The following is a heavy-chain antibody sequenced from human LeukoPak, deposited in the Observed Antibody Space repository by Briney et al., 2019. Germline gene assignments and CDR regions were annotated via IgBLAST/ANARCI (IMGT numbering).Heavy chain of an antibody. CDR1: GGTFSSYA. J-gene: IGHJ4*02. V-gene: IGHV1-69*04. D-gene: IGHD6-13*01. CDR3: ASSGYSSSWDVGFDY. CDR2: VIPILGIA. Sequence: GASVKVSCKASGGTFSSYAISWVRQAPGQGLEWMGRVIPILGIANYAQKFQGRVTITADKSTSTAYMELSSLRSEDTAVYYCASSGYSSSWDVGFDYWGQGTLVTVSS.